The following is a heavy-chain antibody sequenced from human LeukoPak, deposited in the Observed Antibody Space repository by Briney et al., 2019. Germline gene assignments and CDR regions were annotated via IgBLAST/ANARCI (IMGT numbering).Heavy chain of an antibody. CDR1: GGSISSSSYY. CDR2: IYYSGST. CDR3: ARRYSGYDSGWFDP. J-gene: IGHJ5*02. V-gene: IGHV4-39*01. D-gene: IGHD5-12*01. Sequence: PSETLSLTCTVSGGSISSSSYYWGWIRQPPGKGLEWIGSIYYSGSTYYNPSLKSRVTISVDTSKNQFSLKLSSVTAAGTAVYYCARRYSGYDSGWFDPWGQGTLVTVSS.